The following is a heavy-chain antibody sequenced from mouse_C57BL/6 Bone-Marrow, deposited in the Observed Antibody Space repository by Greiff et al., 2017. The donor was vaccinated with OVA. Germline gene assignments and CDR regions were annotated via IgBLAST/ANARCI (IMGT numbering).Heavy chain of an antibody. D-gene: IGHD2-5*01. V-gene: IGHV1-72*01. CDR1: GYTFTSYW. Sequence: QVQLQQPGAELVKPGASVKLSCKASGYTFTSYWMHWVKQRPGRGLEWIGRIDPNSGGTKYNEKFKSKATLTVDKPSSTAYMQLSSLTSEDSAVYYCASYSNYHYYAMDYWGQGTSVTVSS. CDR2: IDPNSGGT. CDR3: ASYSNYHYYAMDY. J-gene: IGHJ4*01.